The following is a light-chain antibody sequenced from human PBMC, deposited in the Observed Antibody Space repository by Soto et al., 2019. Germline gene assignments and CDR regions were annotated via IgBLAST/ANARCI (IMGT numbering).Light chain of an antibody. CDR1: QSVSSN. J-gene: IGKJ1*01. Sequence: EIVMTQSPATLSVSPGERATLSCRASQSVSSNLAWYQQKHGQAPRLLIYGASTRATGIPARFSGSGSGTECTLTISSLQSEDLAGYYCQQYNKWPPWTFGQGTKAEIK. V-gene: IGKV3-15*01. CDR3: QQYNKWPPWT. CDR2: GAS.